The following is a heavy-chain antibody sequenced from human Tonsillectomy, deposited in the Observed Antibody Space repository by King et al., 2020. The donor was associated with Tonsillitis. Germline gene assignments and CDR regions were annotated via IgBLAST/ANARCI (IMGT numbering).Heavy chain of an antibody. V-gene: IGHV3-21*01. Sequence: VQLVESGGGLVKPGGSLRLSCAASGFTFSSYSMNWVRQAPGKGLEWVSSISSSSSYIYYADSVKGRFTISRDNAKNSLYLQMNSLRAEDTAVYYCAIANSVDTAMAYYYYYYGMDVWGQGTTVTVSS. CDR3: AIANSVDTAMAYYYYYYGMDV. CDR1: GFTFSSYS. J-gene: IGHJ6*02. D-gene: IGHD5-18*01. CDR2: ISSSSSYI.